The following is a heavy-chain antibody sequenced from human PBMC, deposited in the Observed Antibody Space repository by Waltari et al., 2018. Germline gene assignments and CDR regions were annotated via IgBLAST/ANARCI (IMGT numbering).Heavy chain of an antibody. V-gene: IGHV4-61*02. Sequence: QVQLQESGPGLVKPSQTLSLTCTVPGASVPSDKSPWNWIRQPAGKGLEWLGRVSNTGFTNHNSSRHSRVTISLDTSTNQCSLNLKSVTAADTAVYFCARDHIAYPFDWLCNYGYFNLWRRGTLVTVSS. CDR3: ARDHIAYPFDWLCNYGYFNL. CDR2: VSNTGFT. D-gene: IGHD3-9*01. CDR1: GASVPSDKSP. J-gene: IGHJ2*01.